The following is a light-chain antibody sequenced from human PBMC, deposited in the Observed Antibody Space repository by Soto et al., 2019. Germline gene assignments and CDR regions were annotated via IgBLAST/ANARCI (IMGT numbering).Light chain of an antibody. J-gene: IGLJ1*01. V-gene: IGLV2-8*01. CDR3: SSYAGNNNYV. Sequence: QSALTQPPSASGSPGQSVTVSCTGTSSGVGGYNFVSWYQHHPGKAPKLIIYEISKRPSGVPDRFSGSKSGNTASLTVSGLQAEDEADYFCSSYAGNNNYVFGTGTKLTVL. CDR2: EIS. CDR1: SSGVGGYNF.